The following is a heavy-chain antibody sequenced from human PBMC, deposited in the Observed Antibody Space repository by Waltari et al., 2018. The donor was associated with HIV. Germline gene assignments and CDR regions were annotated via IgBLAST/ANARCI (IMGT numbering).Heavy chain of an antibody. CDR2: ISGSGGTT. D-gene: IGHD1-26*01. J-gene: IGHJ5*02. CDR1: GFPFNTYF. V-gene: IGHV3-23*01. Sequence: EVHLLESGGTLVQPGGSLTLSCAASGFPFNTYFLSWFRQAPGKGLEWVSAISGSGGTTYYADSVKGRFTILRDNSRNTMYLQMNSLRAEDTAIYYCGKDGGSFSGWIDPWGQGTLVTVSS. CDR3: GKDGGSFSGWIDP.